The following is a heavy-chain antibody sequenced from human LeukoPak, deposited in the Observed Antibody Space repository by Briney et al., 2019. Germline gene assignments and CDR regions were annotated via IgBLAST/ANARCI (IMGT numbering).Heavy chain of an antibody. V-gene: IGHV4-4*07. D-gene: IGHD1-1*01. CDR1: GGSISSYY. CDR3: ARAAEGTWFDP. CDR2: IYTSGRT. Sequence: PSETLSLTCTVSGGSISSYYWSWIRQPAGKGLEWIGHIYTSGRTNYNPSLKSRVTMSLDTSENQFSLKLSSATAADTAVYYCARAAEGTWFDPWGQGTLVTVSS. J-gene: IGHJ5*02.